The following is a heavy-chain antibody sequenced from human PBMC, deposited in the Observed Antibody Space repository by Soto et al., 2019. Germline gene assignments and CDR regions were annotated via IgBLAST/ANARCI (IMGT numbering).Heavy chain of an antibody. CDR1: GFTISSNA. J-gene: IGHJ4*02. Sequence: GGSLRLSCAASGFTISSNAMYWVRQAPGKGLEWVSAISERGDTTHYADSVKGRFTISRDTSKNTLYLQLNTLRADDTAVYYCAKDKPGTTSFDYWGQGTLVTVSS. CDR3: AKDKPGTTSFDY. CDR2: ISERGDTT. D-gene: IGHD1-1*01. V-gene: IGHV3-23*01.